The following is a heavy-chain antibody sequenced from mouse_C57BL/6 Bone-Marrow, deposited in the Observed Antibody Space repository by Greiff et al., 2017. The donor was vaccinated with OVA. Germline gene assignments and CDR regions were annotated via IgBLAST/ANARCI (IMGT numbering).Heavy chain of an antibody. J-gene: IGHJ2*01. CDR2: IDPETGGT. CDR1: GYTFTDYE. D-gene: IGHD2-3*01. V-gene: IGHV1-15*01. Sequence: QVQLQQSGAELVRPGASVTLSCKASGYTFTDYEMHWVKQTPVHGLEWIGAIDPETGGTAYNQKFKGKAILTADKSSSTAYMELRSLTSEDSAVYYCTRGGDGYYHYFDYWGQGTTLTVSS. CDR3: TRGGDGYYHYFDY.